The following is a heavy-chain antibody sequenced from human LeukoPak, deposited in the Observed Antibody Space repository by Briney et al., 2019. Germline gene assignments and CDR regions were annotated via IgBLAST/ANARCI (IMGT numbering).Heavy chain of an antibody. D-gene: IGHD2-15*01. Sequence: GASVKVSCKASAYTFTSYDINWVRQATGQGLEWMGWMNPNSGNTGYAQKFQGRVTMTRNTSISTAYMELSSLRSEDTAVYYCARGARGSYCSGGSCPYFDYWGQGTLISVSS. CDR1: AYTFTSYD. V-gene: IGHV1-8*01. CDR3: ARGARGSYCSGGSCPYFDY. CDR2: MNPNSGNT. J-gene: IGHJ4*02.